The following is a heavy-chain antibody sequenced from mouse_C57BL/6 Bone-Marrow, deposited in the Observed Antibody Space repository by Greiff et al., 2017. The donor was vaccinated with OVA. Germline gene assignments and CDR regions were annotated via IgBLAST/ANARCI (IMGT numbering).Heavy chain of an antibody. CDR1: GFTFSDYG. Sequence: DVKLVESGGGLVKPGGSLKLSCAASGFTFSDYGMHWVRQAPEKGLEWVAYISSGSSTIYYADTVKGRFTISRDNAKNTLFLQMTSLRSEDTAMYYCARRDYGNSLFDYWGQGTTLTVSS. V-gene: IGHV5-17*01. CDR3: ARRDYGNSLFDY. J-gene: IGHJ2*01. CDR2: ISSGSSTI. D-gene: IGHD2-1*01.